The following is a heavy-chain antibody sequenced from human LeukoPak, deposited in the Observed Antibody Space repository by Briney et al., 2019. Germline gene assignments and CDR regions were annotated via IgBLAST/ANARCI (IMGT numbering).Heavy chain of an antibody. CDR3: TTGITMVRGVIHLIDY. CDR1: GFTFSNAW. Sequence: GGSLRLSCAASGFTFSNAWMSWVRQAPGKGLEWVGRIKSKTDGGTTDYAGRVNGSFAISRDDSKNTLYLQMNSLKTEDTAVYYCTTGITMVRGVIHLIDYWGQGTPVTVSS. V-gene: IGHV3-15*01. J-gene: IGHJ4*02. CDR2: IKSKTDGGTT. D-gene: IGHD3-10*01.